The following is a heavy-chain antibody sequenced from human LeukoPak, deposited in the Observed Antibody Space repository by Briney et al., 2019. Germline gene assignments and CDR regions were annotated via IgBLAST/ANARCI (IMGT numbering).Heavy chain of an antibody. V-gene: IGHV4-61*01. Sequence: KPSETLSLTCTVSGGSVSSDSYYWSWIRQPPEKGLEWIGYIYDSGITDYNPSLKSRVTISVDTSKYQFSLRLSSVTAADTAVYYCARDFSLVRGTHYYVMDVWGQGTTVTVSS. J-gene: IGHJ6*02. CDR3: ARDFSLVRGTHYYVMDV. CDR1: GGSVSSDSYY. D-gene: IGHD3-10*01. CDR2: IYDSGIT.